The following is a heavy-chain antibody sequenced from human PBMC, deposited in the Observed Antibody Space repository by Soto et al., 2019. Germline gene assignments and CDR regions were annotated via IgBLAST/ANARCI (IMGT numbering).Heavy chain of an antibody. D-gene: IGHD3-9*01. V-gene: IGHV4-34*01. CDR3: ARQSTQDIL. J-gene: IGHJ4*02. CDR1: GGSLSGYY. Sequence: PSETLSLTCAVYGGSLSGYYWSWIRQPPGKGLEWIGEVNHSGSTNYNPSLKSRVTISVDTSKNQFSLKLSSVTAADTAVYYCARQSTQDILWGQGTLVTVSS. CDR2: VNHSGST.